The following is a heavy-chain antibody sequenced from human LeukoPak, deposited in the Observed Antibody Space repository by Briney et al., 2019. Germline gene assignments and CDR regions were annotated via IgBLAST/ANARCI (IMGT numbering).Heavy chain of an antibody. V-gene: IGHV1-2*02. D-gene: IGHD6-13*01. CDR3: ARLRVAAAAFWFDP. J-gene: IGHJ5*02. Sequence: GASVKVSCKASGYTFTGYYMHWVRRAPGQGLEWMGWINPNSGGTNYAQKFQGRVTMTRDTSISTAYMELSRLRSDDTAVYYCARLRVAAAAFWFDPWGQGTLVTVSS. CDR2: INPNSGGT. CDR1: GYTFTGYY.